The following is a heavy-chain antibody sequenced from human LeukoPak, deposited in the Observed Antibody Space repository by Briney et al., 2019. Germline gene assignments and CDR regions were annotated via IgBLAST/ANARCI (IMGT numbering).Heavy chain of an antibody. J-gene: IGHJ4*02. CDR3: AKGGLGYSYLYYFDY. CDR2: ISGSGGST. CDR1: GFTFSSYA. Sequence: GGSLRLSCAASGFTFSSYAMSWVRQAPGKGLEWVSAISGSGGSTYYADSVKGRFTISRDNSKNTLYLQMNSLRAEDTAVYYRAKGGLGYSYLYYFDYWGQGTLVTVSS. D-gene: IGHD5-18*01. V-gene: IGHV3-23*01.